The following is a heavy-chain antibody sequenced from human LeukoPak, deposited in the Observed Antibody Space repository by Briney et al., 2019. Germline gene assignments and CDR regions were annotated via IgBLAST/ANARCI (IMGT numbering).Heavy chain of an antibody. V-gene: IGHV1-24*01. J-gene: IGHJ6*02. CDR2: FDPEDGET. Sequence: ASVKVSCKVSGYTLTELSMHWVRQTPGKGLEWMGGFDPEDGETIYAQKFQGRVTMTEDTSTDTAYMELSSLRSEDTAVYYCARGVNRYCTNGVCYLISYYGMDVWGQGTTVTVSS. CDR3: ARGVNRYCTNGVCYLISYYGMDV. D-gene: IGHD2-8*01. CDR1: GYTLTELS.